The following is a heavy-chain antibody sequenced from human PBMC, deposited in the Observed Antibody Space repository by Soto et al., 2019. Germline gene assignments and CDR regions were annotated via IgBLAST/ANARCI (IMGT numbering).Heavy chain of an antibody. CDR3: AKGPHRFTTHYDSSGYYSG. CDR2: ISWNSGSI. J-gene: IGHJ4*02. V-gene: IGHV3-9*01. D-gene: IGHD3-22*01. Sequence: GGSLRLSCAASGFTFDDYAMHWVRQAPGKGLEWVSGISWNSGSIGYADSVKGRFTISRDNAKNSLYLQMNSLRAEDTALYYCAKGPHRFTTHYDSSGYYSGWGQGTLVTVSS. CDR1: GFTFDDYA.